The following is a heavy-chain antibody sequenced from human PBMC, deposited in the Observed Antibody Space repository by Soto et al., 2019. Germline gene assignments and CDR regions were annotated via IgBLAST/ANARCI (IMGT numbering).Heavy chain of an antibody. CDR3: AREESSAGAIYPHYGMDV. Sequence: GESLKISCKASGYTFTGYYMHWVRQAPGQGLEWMGWINPNSGGTNYAQKFQGRVTMTRDTSISTAYMELSRLRCDDKAVYYCAREESSAGAIYPHYGMDVWGQGTTVTVSS. V-gene: IGHV1-2*02. CDR2: INPNSGGT. CDR1: GYTFTGYY. J-gene: IGHJ6*02. D-gene: IGHD2-21*01.